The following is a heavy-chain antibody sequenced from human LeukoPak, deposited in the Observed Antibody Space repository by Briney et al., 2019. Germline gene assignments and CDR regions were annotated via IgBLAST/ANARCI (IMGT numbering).Heavy chain of an antibody. CDR3: ARDSGGWYDLDS. V-gene: IGHV3-48*03. J-gene: IGHJ4*02. CDR2: ISSSGSTI. D-gene: IGHD6-19*01. CDR1: GFTFSSYE. Sequence: GGSLRLSCAASGFTFSSYEMNWVRQAPGKGLEWVSYISSSGSTIHYADSVKGRFTISRDNAKNSLYLQMNSLRAEDTAVYYCARDSGGWYDLDSWGQGTLVTVSS.